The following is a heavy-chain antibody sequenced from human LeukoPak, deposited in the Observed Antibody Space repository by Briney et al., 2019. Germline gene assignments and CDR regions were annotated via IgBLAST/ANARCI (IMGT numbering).Heavy chain of an antibody. V-gene: IGHV3-20*04. CDR3: ARDQYSGYDWDYFDY. J-gene: IGHJ4*02. CDR1: GFTFDDYG. Sequence: GGSLRLSCAASGFTFDDYGMSWVRQAPGKGLEWVTGINWNGGSTGYADSVKGRFTISRDNAKNSLYLQMNSLRAEDTALYYCARDQYSGYDWDYFDYWGQGTLVTVSS. D-gene: IGHD5-12*01. CDR2: INWNGGST.